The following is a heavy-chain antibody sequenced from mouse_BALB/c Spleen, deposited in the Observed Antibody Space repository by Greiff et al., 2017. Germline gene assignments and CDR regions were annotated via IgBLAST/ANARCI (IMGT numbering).Heavy chain of an antibody. CDR3: ALITTVVATDY. CDR1: GYTFTDYV. CDR2: IYPGSGST. Sequence: GQLQESGPELVKPGASVKMSCKASGYTFTDYVISWVKQRTGQGLEWIGEIYPGSGSTYYNEKFKGKATLTADKSSNTAYMQLSSLTSEDSAVYFCALITTVVATDYWGQGTTLTVSS. J-gene: IGHJ2*01. V-gene: IGHV1-77*01. D-gene: IGHD1-1*01.